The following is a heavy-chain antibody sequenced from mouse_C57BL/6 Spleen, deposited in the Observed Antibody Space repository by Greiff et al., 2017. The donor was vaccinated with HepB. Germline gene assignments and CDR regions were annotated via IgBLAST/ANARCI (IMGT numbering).Heavy chain of an antibody. Sequence: VKLMESGPGLVAPSQSLSITCTVSGFSLTSYAISWVRQPPGKGLEWLGVIWTGGGTNYNSALKSRLSISKDNSKSQVFLKMNSLQTDDTARYYCAGNYYGSSYGFAYWGQGTLVTVSA. V-gene: IGHV2-9-1*01. D-gene: IGHD1-1*01. CDR2: IWTGGGT. CDR3: AGNYYGSSYGFAY. J-gene: IGHJ3*01. CDR1: GFSLTSYA.